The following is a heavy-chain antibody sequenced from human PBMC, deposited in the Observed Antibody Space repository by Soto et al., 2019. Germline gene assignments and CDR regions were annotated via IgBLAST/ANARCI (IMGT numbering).Heavy chain of an antibody. Sequence: EVQLLESGGNLVQPGGSLRLSCAASGFTFSSYAMTWVRQAPGKGLEWVSGISGSGGSTYYADSVKGRFTISRDNSKNTLYLQMNSLRAEDTAVYYCAATYYYDEEFDYWGQGTLVTVSS. J-gene: IGHJ4*02. CDR3: AATYYYDEEFDY. D-gene: IGHD3-22*01. CDR2: ISGSGGST. CDR1: GFTFSSYA. V-gene: IGHV3-23*01.